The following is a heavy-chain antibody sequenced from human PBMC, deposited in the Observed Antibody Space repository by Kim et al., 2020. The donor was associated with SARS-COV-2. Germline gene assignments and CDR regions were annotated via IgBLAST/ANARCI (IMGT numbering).Heavy chain of an antibody. D-gene: IGHD1-26*01. CDR1: GGSISSSSYY. Sequence: SETLSLTCTVSGGSISSSSYYWGWIRQPPGKGLEWIGSIYYSGSTYYNPYLKSRVTISVDTSKNQFSLKLSSVTAADTAVYYCARTIIVGATNDAFDIWGQGTMVTVSS. CDR2: IYYSGST. CDR3: ARTIIVGATNDAFDI. V-gene: IGHV4-39*01. J-gene: IGHJ3*02.